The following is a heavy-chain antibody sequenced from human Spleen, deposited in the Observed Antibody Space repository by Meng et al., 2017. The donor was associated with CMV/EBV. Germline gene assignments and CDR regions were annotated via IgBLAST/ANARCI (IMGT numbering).Heavy chain of an antibody. CDR2: IYIGDYI. CDR3: ARATSGTYSYYFQH. D-gene: IGHD1-26*01. J-gene: IGHJ1*01. V-gene: IGHV3-53*01. Sequence: ASGFTVSSNYMSGVRQAPGKGLEWVSVIYIGDYIYYADSVKGRFTISRDNSKNTLSLQMNSLRADDTAIYYCARATSGTYSYYFQHWGQGTLVTVSS. CDR1: GFTVSSNY.